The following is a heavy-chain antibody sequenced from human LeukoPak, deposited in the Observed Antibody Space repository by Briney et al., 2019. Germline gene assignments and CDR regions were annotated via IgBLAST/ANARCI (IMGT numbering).Heavy chain of an antibody. CDR3: AKDRGCSGGSCYFPYYYYGMDV. J-gene: IGHJ6*02. CDR1: GFTFDDYA. CDR2: ISWNSGSI. Sequence: GGSLRLSCAASGFTFDDYAMHWVRQAPGKGLEWVSGISWNSGSIGYADSVKGRFTISRDNDKNSLYRQMNSLRAEDTALYYCAKDRGCSGGSCYFPYYYYGMDVWGQGTTVTVSS. D-gene: IGHD2-15*01. V-gene: IGHV3-9*01.